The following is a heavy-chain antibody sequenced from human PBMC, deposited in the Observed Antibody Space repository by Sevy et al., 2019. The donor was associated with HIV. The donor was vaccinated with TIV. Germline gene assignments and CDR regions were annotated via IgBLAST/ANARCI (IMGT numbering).Heavy chain of an antibody. D-gene: IGHD1-26*01. J-gene: IGHJ4*02. V-gene: IGHV3-48*02. CDR3: AREHTASFPDF. Sequence: GGSLRLSCAASGFTFRDYPMNWIRQAPGKGLEWLSYISRASDSIYYADSVMGRFTVSRDNAKNSLYLQMDRLSDEDTAIYYCAREHTASFPDFWGQGTLVTVS. CDR2: ISRASDSI. CDR1: GFTFRDYP.